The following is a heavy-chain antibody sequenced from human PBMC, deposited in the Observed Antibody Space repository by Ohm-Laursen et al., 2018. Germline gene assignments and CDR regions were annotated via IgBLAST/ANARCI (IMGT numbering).Heavy chain of an antibody. D-gene: IGHD4-11*01. CDR1: GFTFSDYY. V-gene: IGHV3-11*01. CDR3: ARDRRDYNERFYYGMDV. Sequence: SLRLSCAASGFTFSDYYMTWIRQAPGKGLEWVSYISSSGNTIYDADSVKGRFTISRDNAKNSLYLQMNNLRAEDTAVYYCARDRRDYNERFYYGMDVWGQGTMVTVSS. J-gene: IGHJ6*02. CDR2: ISSSGNTI.